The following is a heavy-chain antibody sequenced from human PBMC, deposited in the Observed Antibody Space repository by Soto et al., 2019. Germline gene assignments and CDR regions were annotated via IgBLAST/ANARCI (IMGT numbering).Heavy chain of an antibody. CDR3: AKPYSSWSYYGMDV. CDR2: ISYDGSNK. V-gene: IGHV3-30*18. CDR1: GFTFSSYG. Sequence: LRLSCAASGFTFSSYGMHWVRQAPGKGLEWVAVISYDGSNKYYADSVKGRFTISRDNSKNTLYLQMNSLRAEDTAVYYCAKPYSSWSYYGMDVWGQGTTVTVSS. J-gene: IGHJ6*02. D-gene: IGHD6-6*01.